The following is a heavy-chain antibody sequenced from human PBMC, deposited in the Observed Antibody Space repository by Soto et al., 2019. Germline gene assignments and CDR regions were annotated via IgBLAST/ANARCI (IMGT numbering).Heavy chain of an antibody. Sequence: QVQLVQSGAEVKKPGASVKVSRKASGYTFTSYYMHWVRQAPGQGLEWMGIINPSGGSTSYAQKFQGRVTMTRDTSTSTVYMELSSLRSEDTAVYYCARDRGYCSGGSCEHRYYFDYWGQGTLVTVSS. V-gene: IGHV1-46*01. D-gene: IGHD2-15*01. CDR3: ARDRGYCSGGSCEHRYYFDY. J-gene: IGHJ4*02. CDR2: INPSGGST. CDR1: GYTFTSYY.